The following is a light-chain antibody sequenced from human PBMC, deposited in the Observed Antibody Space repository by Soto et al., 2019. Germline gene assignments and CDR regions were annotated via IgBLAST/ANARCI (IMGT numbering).Light chain of an antibody. CDR3: QQSYSTLSA. V-gene: IGKV1-39*01. CDR1: QSISSD. Sequence: DIQMTQSPSSLSASVGDRVTITCRASQSISSDLNWYQQKPGKAPNLLIYGASSLQSGVPSRFRGSGSGTDFTLTISSLQLEDFATYFCQQSYSTLSAFGQGTKVDIK. J-gene: IGKJ1*01. CDR2: GAS.